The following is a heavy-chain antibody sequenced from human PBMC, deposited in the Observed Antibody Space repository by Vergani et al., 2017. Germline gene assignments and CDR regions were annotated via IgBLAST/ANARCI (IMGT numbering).Heavy chain of an antibody. CDR2: ISSSSSYI. CDR3: AREVQYYDFWSGYSDY. CDR1: GFTFSSYS. J-gene: IGHJ4*02. V-gene: IGHV3-21*01. Sequence: EVQVVESGGDLVQPGGSLRLSCAASGFTFSSYSMNWVRQAPGKGLEWVSSISSSSSYIYYADSVKGRFTISRDNAKNSLYLQMNSLRAEDTAVYYCAREVQYYDFWSGYSDYWGQGTLVTVSS. D-gene: IGHD3-3*01.